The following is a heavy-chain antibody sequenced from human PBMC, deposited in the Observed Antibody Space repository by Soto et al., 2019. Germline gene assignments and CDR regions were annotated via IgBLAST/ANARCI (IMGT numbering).Heavy chain of an antibody. Sequence: GASVKVSCKASGYTFTSYYMHWVRQAPGQGLEWMGIINPSGGSTSYAQKFQGRVTMTRDTSTSTVYMELSSLRSEDTAVYYCAREGTSSSDRDYYYGMDVWGQGTTVTVS. D-gene: IGHD6-6*01. CDR3: AREGTSSSDRDYYYGMDV. J-gene: IGHJ6*02. V-gene: IGHV1-46*01. CDR2: INPSGGST. CDR1: GYTFTSYY.